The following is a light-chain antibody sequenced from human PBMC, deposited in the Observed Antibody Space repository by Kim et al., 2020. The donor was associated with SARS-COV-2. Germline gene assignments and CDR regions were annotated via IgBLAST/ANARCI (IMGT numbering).Light chain of an antibody. V-gene: IGKV3-20*01. CDR2: GAS. CDR3: QQYSSSPQT. J-gene: IGKJ1*01. CDR1: QSFNSDY. Sequence: IVLTQSPGTLSLSPGERATLSCRASQSFNSDYLAWYQQKPGQPPRLLIYGASIRATGVPDRVSGSGSGTDFTLTISGLEPEDFAVYYCQQYSSSPQTFGQGTKVDIK.